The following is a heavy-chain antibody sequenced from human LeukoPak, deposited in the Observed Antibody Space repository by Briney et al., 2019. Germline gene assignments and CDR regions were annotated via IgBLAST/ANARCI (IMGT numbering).Heavy chain of an antibody. J-gene: IGHJ4*02. CDR1: GYTFTGYY. D-gene: IGHD6-13*01. CDR2: INPNSGGT. CDR3: ARDHAAAGTFFDY. V-gene: IGHV1-2*02. Sequence: ASVKVSCKASGYTFTGYYMHWVRQAPGQGFEWMGWINPNSGGTNYAQKFQGRVTMTRDTSISTAYMELSRLRSDDTAVYYCARDHAAAGTFFDYWGQGTLVTVSS.